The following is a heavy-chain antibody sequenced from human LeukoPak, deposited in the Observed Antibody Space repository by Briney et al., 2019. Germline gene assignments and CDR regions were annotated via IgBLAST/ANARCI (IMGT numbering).Heavy chain of an antibody. V-gene: IGHV3-23*01. Sequence: GWSLRLSCAASGFTISSYGMSWVRQAPAKGLEWVSSVSGGTTYYAESVKGRFTISRDNSKNTVSLQMNSLRAEDTAVYYGAKSVYGSGNYWGQGTLVTVSS. CDR1: GFTISSYG. J-gene: IGHJ4*02. CDR2: VSGGTT. D-gene: IGHD3-10*01. CDR3: AKSVYGSGNY.